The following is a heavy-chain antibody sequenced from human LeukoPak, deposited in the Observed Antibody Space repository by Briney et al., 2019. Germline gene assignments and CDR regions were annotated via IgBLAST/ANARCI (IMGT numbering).Heavy chain of an antibody. CDR3: ARLADGYNRVFDI. D-gene: IGHD5-24*01. J-gene: IGHJ3*02. CDR2: IYPDDSDT. Sequence: GESLKISCTGSGYNFTSYWIGWVRQMPGKGLEWMGIIYPDDSDTRYSPSLQGQVTISADQSISTAYLQWSSLKASDTAMYYCARLADGYNRVFDIWGQGTMVTVSS. CDR1: GYNFTSYW. V-gene: IGHV5-51*01.